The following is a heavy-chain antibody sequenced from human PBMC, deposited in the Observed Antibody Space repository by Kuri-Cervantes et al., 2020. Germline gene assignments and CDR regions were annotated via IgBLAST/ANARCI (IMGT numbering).Heavy chain of an antibody. CDR3: AKGEYISSRTYFDY. CDR2: ISGSGGST. V-gene: IGHV3-23*01. Sequence: GGSLRLSCAASGFTFSSYAMSWVRQAPGEGLEWVSAISGSGGSTYYADSVKGRFTISRDNSKNTLYLQMSALRAEDTAVYYCAKGEYISSRTYFDYWGQGALVTVSS. J-gene: IGHJ4*02. D-gene: IGHD2/OR15-2a*01. CDR1: GFTFSSYA.